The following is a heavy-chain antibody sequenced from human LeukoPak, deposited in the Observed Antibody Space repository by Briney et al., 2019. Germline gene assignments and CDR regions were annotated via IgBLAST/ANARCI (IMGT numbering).Heavy chain of an antibody. D-gene: IGHD1-26*01. J-gene: IGHJ6*02. CDR1: GFTFSSYW. Sequence: PGGSLRLSCAASGFTFSSYWMSWVRQAPGKGLEWVSLIYRDGQTYYADSVRGRFTISRDNSKNTVFLRMNNVRVDDTGVYYCTREREPWGMDVWGQGTTVIVSS. CDR3: TREREPWGMDV. CDR2: IYRDGQT. V-gene: IGHV3-66*01.